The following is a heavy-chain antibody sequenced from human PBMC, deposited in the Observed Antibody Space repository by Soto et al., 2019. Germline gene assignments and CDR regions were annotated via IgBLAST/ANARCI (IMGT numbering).Heavy chain of an antibody. J-gene: IGHJ4*02. V-gene: IGHV3-23*01. D-gene: IGHD1-1*01. CDR1: GFTFSGYA. Sequence: GGSLRLSCVASGFTFSGYAMSWVRQAPGQGLEWVSSITANDGDTNYADSVKGRFTISRANSKNTLYLQMHSLRADDTAVYYWARDLRSLNDFLWVIWGQGTLVTVSS. CDR3: ARDLRSLNDFLWVI. CDR2: ITANDGDT.